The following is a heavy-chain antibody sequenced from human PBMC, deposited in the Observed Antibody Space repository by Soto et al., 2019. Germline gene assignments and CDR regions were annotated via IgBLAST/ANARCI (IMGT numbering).Heavy chain of an antibody. CDR3: ARHYSGGWSLLLGYNWLDP. Sequence: ASVKVSCKASGYTFTSYYMHWVRQAPGQGLKWMGIINPSGGSTSYAQKFQGRVTMTRDTSTSTVYMELSSLRSEDTAVYYCARHYSGGWSLLLGYNWLDPWRQGTLATASS. CDR2: INPSGGST. V-gene: IGHV1-46*01. D-gene: IGHD6-19*01. CDR1: GYTFTSYY. J-gene: IGHJ5*02.